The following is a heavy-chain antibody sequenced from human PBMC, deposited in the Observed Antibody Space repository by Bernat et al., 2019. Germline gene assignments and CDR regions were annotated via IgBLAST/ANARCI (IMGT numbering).Heavy chain of an antibody. CDR3: ARDIPLGSGLQSDAFAI. J-gene: IGHJ3*02. V-gene: IGHV1-69*08. CDR2: IIPILGIA. CDR1: GGTFSSYT. D-gene: IGHD3-3*01. Sequence: QVQLVQSGAEVKKPGSSVKVSCKASGGTFSSYTISWVRQAPGQGLEWMGRIIPILGIANYAQKFQGRVTITADKSTSTAYMELSSLRSEDTAVYYCARDIPLGSGLQSDAFAIWGQGTMVTVSS.